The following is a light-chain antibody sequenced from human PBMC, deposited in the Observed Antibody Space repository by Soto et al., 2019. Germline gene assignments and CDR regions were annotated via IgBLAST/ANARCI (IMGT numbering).Light chain of an antibody. CDR3: QQFKSGTWT. CDR2: DVS. J-gene: IGKJ1*01. V-gene: IGKV1-5*01. CDR1: QGISTW. Sequence: DIQMTQSPSTLSASVGDRVTITCRASQGISTWLAWYQQKPGGAPKLLLYDVSSWESGVPSRFSGSGSGTEFILTINGLQPDDFATYFCQQFKSGTWTFGQGTKVDIK.